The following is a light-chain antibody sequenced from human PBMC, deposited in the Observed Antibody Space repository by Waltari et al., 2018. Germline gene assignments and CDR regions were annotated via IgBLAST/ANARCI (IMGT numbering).Light chain of an antibody. V-gene: IGLV1-44*01. J-gene: IGLJ3*02. CDR1: RSNIGPNT. CDR2: SNN. Sequence: QSVLTQPPSASGTPGQGVTISCSGSRSNIGPNTVNWYQPLPGTAPKFLIYSNNQLPSGVPARFSGAKSGTSAALAVSGLQSEDEGDYYCATWDDSLNGVVFGGGTKLTVL. CDR3: ATWDDSLNGVV.